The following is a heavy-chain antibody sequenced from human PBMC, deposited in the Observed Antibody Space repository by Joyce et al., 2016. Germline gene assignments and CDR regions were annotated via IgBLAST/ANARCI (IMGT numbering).Heavy chain of an antibody. CDR3: ARELFGGKFDY. J-gene: IGHJ4*02. D-gene: IGHD3-16*01. V-gene: IGHV4-61*02. CDR1: GGSISSDGYY. CDR2: VFSSGST. Sequence: QVQLQESGPGLVKPSQTLSLICTVSGGSISSDGYYWSWIRQPAGQGPEWIGRVFSSGSTNYNPSLKTRVTIAADTSKNQFSLKLSSVTAADTAVYFCARELFGGKFDYWGQGTLVTVSS.